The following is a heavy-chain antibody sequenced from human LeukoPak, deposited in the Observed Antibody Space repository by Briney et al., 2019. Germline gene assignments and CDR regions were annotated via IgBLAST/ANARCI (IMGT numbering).Heavy chain of an antibody. J-gene: IGHJ4*02. D-gene: IGHD3-10*01. CDR2: IRYDGNIK. CDR1: GFTVSSNY. CDR3: AKKLRGVIAQPFDY. Sequence: GGSLRLSCAASGFTVSSNYMSWVRQAPGKGLEWVAFIRYDGNIKYYADSVKGRFTISRDNSENTLYLQMNSLKSEDTAVYYCAKKLRGVIAQPFDYWGQGTLVTVSS. V-gene: IGHV3-30*02.